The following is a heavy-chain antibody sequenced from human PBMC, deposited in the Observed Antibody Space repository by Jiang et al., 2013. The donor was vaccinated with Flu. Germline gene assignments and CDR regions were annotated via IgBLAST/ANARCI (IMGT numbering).Heavy chain of an antibody. CDR1: GYTFTSYY. Sequence: EVKKPGASVKVSCKASGYTFTSYYMHWVRQAPGQGLEWMGIINPSGGSTSYAQKFQGRATMTRDTSTSTVYMELSSLRSEDTAVYYCARGNEGACSSTSCYFDWFDPWGQGTLVTVSS. J-gene: IGHJ5*02. CDR2: INPSGGST. D-gene: IGHD2-2*01. CDR3: ARGNEGACSSTSCYFDWFDP. V-gene: IGHV1-46*01.